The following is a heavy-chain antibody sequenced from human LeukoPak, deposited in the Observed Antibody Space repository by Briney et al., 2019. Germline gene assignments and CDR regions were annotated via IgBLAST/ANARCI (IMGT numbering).Heavy chain of an antibody. V-gene: IGHV3-48*03. D-gene: IGHD5-12*01. CDR3: ARDRGLRLPYSYGLDV. Sequence: PGGSLRLSCAASGSTFGSYEMNWVRQAPGKGLEWVSYISSRGGTIYYADSVKGRFTISRDNAKNSLYLQMNGLRAEDTAVYYCARDRGLRLPYSYGLDVWGKGTTVTVSS. CDR2: ISSRGGTI. J-gene: IGHJ6*04. CDR1: GSTFGSYE.